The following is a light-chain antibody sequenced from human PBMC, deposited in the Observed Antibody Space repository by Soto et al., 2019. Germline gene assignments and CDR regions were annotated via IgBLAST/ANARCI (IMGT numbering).Light chain of an antibody. Sequence: QPVLTQSPSVSGSPGQSVTISCTGASSDVGSYGRVSWYQQTPGTAPKLIIYEVYNRPSGVPDRFSGSKSGNTASLTISGLQAEDEADYYCSSYTSSTTLLFGGGTKLTVL. V-gene: IGLV2-18*02. CDR3: SSYTSSTTLL. CDR1: SSDVGSYGR. CDR2: EVY. J-gene: IGLJ2*01.